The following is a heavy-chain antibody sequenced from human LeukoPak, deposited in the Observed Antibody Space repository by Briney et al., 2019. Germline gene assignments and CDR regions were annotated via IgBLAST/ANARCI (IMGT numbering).Heavy chain of an antibody. J-gene: IGHJ3*02. CDR2: IKKDGSEK. Sequence: PGGSLRLSCAASTFTFSSSWMSWVRQAPGKGLEWVANIKKDGSEKYYVDSVKGRFTISRDNAKNSLYLQMNSLRAEDTAVYYCARGSYGDCVFDIWGQGTMVTVSS. D-gene: IGHD4-17*01. CDR3: ARGSYGDCVFDI. CDR1: TFTFSSSW. V-gene: IGHV3-7*03.